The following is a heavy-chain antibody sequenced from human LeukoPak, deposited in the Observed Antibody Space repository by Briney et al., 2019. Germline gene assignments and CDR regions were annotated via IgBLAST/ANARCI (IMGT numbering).Heavy chain of an antibody. V-gene: IGHV1-69*05. J-gene: IGHJ4*02. D-gene: IGHD3-22*01. CDR1: GGTFSSYA. Sequence: ASVKVSCKASGGTFSSYAISWVRQVPGQGLEWMGGIIPIFGTASYAQKFQGRVTMTRDMSTSTVYMELSSLRSEDTAVYYCARDSNHYDSSGYYLFDYWGQGTLVTVSS. CDR2: IIPIFGTA. CDR3: ARDSNHYDSSGYYLFDY.